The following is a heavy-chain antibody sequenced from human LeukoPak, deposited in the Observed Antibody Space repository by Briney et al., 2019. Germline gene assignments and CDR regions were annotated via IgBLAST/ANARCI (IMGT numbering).Heavy chain of an antibody. CDR1: GGIFSSYA. D-gene: IGHD1-26*01. Sequence: PKASVKVSCKASGGIFSSYAINWVRQAPGQGLEWMGRIIPIFGSANYAQKFQGRVTITADKSTRTAYMELSSLRSEDTALYYCAKGSRLREGGSYSFWGQGTLVTVSS. J-gene: IGHJ4*02. CDR2: IIPIFGSA. V-gene: IGHV1-69*06. CDR3: AKGSRLREGGSYSF.